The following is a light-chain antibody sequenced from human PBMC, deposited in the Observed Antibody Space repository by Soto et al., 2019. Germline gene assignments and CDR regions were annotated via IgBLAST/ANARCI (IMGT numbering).Light chain of an antibody. CDR2: GAS. CDR3: QQYKEWPPWT. V-gene: IGKV3-15*01. J-gene: IGKJ1*01. Sequence: EIVMTQSPATLSVSPGERATLSCRASQSVSSNLAWYQQKPGQAPRLLIYGASTRATGIPARFSGSGSGTEFTLTISSLQSEDFAVYYCQQYKEWPPWTFGQGTKVETK. CDR1: QSVSSN.